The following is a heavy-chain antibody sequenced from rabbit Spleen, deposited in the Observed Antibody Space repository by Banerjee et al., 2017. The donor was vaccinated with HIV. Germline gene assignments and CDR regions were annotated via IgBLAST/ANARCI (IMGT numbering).Heavy chain of an antibody. V-gene: IGHV1S40*01. CDR1: GFSFSSGYD. D-gene: IGHD8-1*01. J-gene: IGHJ6*01. CDR3: ARDSGTSFSTYGMDL. CDR2: IYPGGSGNT. Sequence: QSLEESGGDLVKPGASLTLTRTASGFSFSSGYDMCWVRQAPGKGLEWIACIYPGGSGNTYSATWAKGRFTISKASSTTVTLQMTSLTVADTATYFCARDSGTSFSTYGMDLWGPGTLVTVS.